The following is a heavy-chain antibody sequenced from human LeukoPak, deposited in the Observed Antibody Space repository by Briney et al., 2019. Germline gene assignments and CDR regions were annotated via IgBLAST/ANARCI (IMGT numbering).Heavy chain of an antibody. J-gene: IGHJ4*02. CDR2: INHSGST. V-gene: IGHV4-34*01. D-gene: IGHD3-10*01. CDR3: ARGGYGSGSYYKGGFDY. CDR1: GGSFSGYY. Sequence: SETLSLTCAVYGGSFSGYYWSWIRQPPGKGLEWIGEINHSGSTNYNPSLKSRVTISADTSKNQFSLKLSSVTAADTAVYYCARGGYGSGSYYKGGFDYWGQGTLVTVSS.